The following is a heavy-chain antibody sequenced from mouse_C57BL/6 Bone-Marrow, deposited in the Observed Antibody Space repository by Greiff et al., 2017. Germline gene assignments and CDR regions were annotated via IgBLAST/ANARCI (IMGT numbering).Heavy chain of an antibody. D-gene: IGHD1-1*02. Sequence: VQLQQSGAELVKPGASVKMSCKASGYTFTSYCITWVKQRPGQGLEWIGEIYPGSGSTNYNEKFKSKATLTVDTSSSTAYMQLSSLTSEDSAVYYCSTRGGGSYLFAYWGQGTLVTVSA. CDR1: GYTFTSYC. CDR3: STRGGGSYLFAY. V-gene: IGHV1-55*01. J-gene: IGHJ3*01. CDR2: IYPGSGST.